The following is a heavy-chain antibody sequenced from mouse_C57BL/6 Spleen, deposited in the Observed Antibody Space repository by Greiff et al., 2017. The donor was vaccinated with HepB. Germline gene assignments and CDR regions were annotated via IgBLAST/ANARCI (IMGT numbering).Heavy chain of an antibody. CDR3: ARSGDGLLGDAMDY. J-gene: IGHJ4*01. CDR2: INPSTGGT. V-gene: IGHV1-42*01. D-gene: IGHD2-1*01. CDR1: GYSFTGYY. Sequence: EVMLVESGPELVKPGASVKISCKASGYSFTGYYMNWVKQSPEKSLEWIGEINPSTGGTTYNQKFKAKATLTVDKSSSTAYMQLKSLTSEDSAVYYCARSGDGLLGDAMDYWGQGTSVTVSS.